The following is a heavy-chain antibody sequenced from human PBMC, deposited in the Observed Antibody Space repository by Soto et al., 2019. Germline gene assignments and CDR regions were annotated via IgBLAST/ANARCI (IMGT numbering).Heavy chain of an antibody. Sequence: ASVKVSCKASGDRFTSYGMSWVSQAPRQGLEWMGWISTYNGNTNYAQKVQGRVTMTTDTSTSTAYMGLRSLRSDDTAVYYCARDGPSIRSGYYYDGMDVWGQGSTVTGSS. CDR1: GDRFTSYG. CDR3: ARDGPSIRSGYYYDGMDV. CDR2: ISTYNGNT. D-gene: IGHD2-21*01. J-gene: IGHJ6*02. V-gene: IGHV1-18*01.